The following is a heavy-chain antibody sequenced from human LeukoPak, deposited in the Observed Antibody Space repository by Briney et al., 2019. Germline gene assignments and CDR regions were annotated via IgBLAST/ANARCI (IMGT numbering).Heavy chain of an antibody. CDR3: AKWELYSGFYYIDY. D-gene: IGHD1-26*01. Sequence: GGSLRLSCAASGLTFSSYWMTWVRQGPGKGLEWVANIKPDGSLIYYVDSVKGRFTISRDNAKNSLYLQMNSLRAEDTAVYYCAKWELYSGFYYIDYWGQGTLATVSS. CDR1: GLTFSSYW. V-gene: IGHV3-7*01. CDR2: IKPDGSLI. J-gene: IGHJ4*02.